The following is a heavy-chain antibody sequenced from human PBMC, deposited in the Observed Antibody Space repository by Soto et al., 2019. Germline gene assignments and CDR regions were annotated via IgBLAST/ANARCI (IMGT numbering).Heavy chain of an antibody. V-gene: IGHV1-3*01. CDR3: ASGGGLDD. CDR2: INAANGYT. J-gene: IGHJ4*02. Sequence: QVQLVQSGAEVKKPGASVKVSCKASGYSFTSFPIHWVRQAPGQGLECMGWINAANGYTRYSQKFQGRVPITRDTSATTAYMDVSSLTSEDTAVYYCASGGGLDDWGQGTLITVSS. CDR1: GYSFTSFP. D-gene: IGHD3-10*01.